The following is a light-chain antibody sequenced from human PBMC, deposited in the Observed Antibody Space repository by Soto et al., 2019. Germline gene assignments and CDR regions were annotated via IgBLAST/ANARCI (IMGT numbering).Light chain of an antibody. CDR2: RNN. CDR3: AAWDVSLNGPV. Sequence: QSVLTQPPSASGTPGQRVTISCSGSSSNIGSNAVNWYQQLPGTAPKLLIYRNNQRPSGVPDRFSGSKSGTSASLAISGLQSEDEADYYCAAWDVSLNGPVFGGGTKLTVL. CDR1: SSNIGSNA. J-gene: IGLJ2*01. V-gene: IGLV1-44*01.